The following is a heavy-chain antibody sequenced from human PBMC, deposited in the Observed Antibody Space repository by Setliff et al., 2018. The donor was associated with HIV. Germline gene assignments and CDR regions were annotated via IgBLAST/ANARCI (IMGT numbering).Heavy chain of an antibody. Sequence: PGGSLRLSCAASGFVFSDHSFHWVRQAPGQGLEWLSYITGTGTTVSYADSVRGRFIISRDSVRNEVCLQIKRLRVEDTAVYYCARDQLRIPERWDFDFWGQGTLVTVSS. V-gene: IGHV3-48*01. CDR2: ITGTGTTV. CDR1: GFVFSDHS. D-gene: IGHD1-26*01. J-gene: IGHJ4*02. CDR3: ARDQLRIPERWDFDF.